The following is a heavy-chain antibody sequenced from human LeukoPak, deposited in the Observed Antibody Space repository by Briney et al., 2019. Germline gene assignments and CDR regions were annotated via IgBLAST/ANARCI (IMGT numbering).Heavy chain of an antibody. V-gene: IGHV1-24*01. Sequence: ASVKVSCKVSGYMFTELPIHWVRQTPAKGLEWKGGFDPADGEPVYAQNFKDRLTMTEDTSTETAYMNLRSLGSEDTAVYYCAAGPDCSSTSCLFEFWGQGTLVTVSS. CDR3: AAGPDCSSTSCLFEF. CDR2: FDPADGEP. CDR1: GYMFTELP. D-gene: IGHD2-2*01. J-gene: IGHJ4*02.